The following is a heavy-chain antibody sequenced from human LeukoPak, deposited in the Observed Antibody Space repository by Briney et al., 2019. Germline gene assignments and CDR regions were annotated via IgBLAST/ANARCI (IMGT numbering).Heavy chain of an antibody. Sequence: ESGPTLVHPTQTLTLTCTFSGFSLSTYGVGVGWIRQPPVKALEWLALIYWNDDKRYSPSLKSRLTITKDTSKNQVVLTMTNMDPVDTATYYCAHSPLRYFDWLTKTGPRFDYWGQGALVTVSS. CDR2: IYWNDDK. D-gene: IGHD3-9*01. CDR3: AHSPLRYFDWLTKTGPRFDY. CDR1: GFSLSTYGVG. J-gene: IGHJ4*02. V-gene: IGHV2-5*01.